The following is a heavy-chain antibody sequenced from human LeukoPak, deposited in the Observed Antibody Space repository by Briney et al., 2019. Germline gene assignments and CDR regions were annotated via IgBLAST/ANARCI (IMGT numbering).Heavy chain of an antibody. J-gene: IGHJ4*02. CDR1: GFTFRSYA. V-gene: IGHV3-23*01. CDR2: ISGSGDTA. CDR3: APDLRGSAWSLDD. Sequence: GGSLRLSCVASGFTFRSYAMSWVRQAPGKGLEWVSLISGSGDTAYYLDSVKGRFTISRDNSKNTLSLQMNSLRAEDTAVYYCAPDLRGSAWSLDDWGQGTLVTVSS. D-gene: IGHD6-13*01.